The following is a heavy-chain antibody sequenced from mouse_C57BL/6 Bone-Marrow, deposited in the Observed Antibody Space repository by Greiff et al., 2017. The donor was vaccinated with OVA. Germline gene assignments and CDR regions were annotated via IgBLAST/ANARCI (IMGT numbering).Heavy chain of an antibody. CDR3: TITTARSPYYFDY. D-gene: IGHD1-2*01. CDR2: IDPEDGDT. J-gene: IGHJ2*01. V-gene: IGHV14-1*01. CDR1: GFNIKDYY. Sequence: EVKLVESGAELVRPGASVKLSCTASGFNIKDYYMHWVKQRPEQGLEWIGRIDPEDGDTEYALKFQGKATMTADTSSNTAYLQLSSLTSEDTAVYYCTITTARSPYYFDYWGQGTTLTVSS.